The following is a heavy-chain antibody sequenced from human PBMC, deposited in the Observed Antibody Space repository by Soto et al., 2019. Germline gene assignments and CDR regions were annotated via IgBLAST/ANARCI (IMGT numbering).Heavy chain of an antibody. Sequence: WGSLRLSCAASGFTFSSYSMNWVRQAPGKGLEWVSYISSSSTIYYADSVKGRFTISRDNAKNSLYLQMNSLRDEDTAVYYCARATPITIFGVDRPNWFDPWGQRTLVTVSS. CDR1: GFTFSSYS. CDR2: ISSSSTI. D-gene: IGHD3-3*01. V-gene: IGHV3-48*02. J-gene: IGHJ5*02. CDR3: ARATPITIFGVDRPNWFDP.